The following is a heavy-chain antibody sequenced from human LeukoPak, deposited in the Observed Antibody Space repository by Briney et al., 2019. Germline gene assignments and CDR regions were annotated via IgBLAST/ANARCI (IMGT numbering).Heavy chain of an antibody. V-gene: IGHV3-7*01. CDR3: ARDLYGFDY. D-gene: IGHD4-17*01. J-gene: IGHJ4*02. CDR2: IKQDGSEK. CDR1: GFTFSGYD. Sequence: GGSLRLSCAASGFTFSGYDMSWVRQAPGKGLEWVANIKQDGSEKYYVDSVKGRFTISRDNAKNSLYLQMNSLRAEDTAVYYCARDLYGFDYWGQGTLVTVSS.